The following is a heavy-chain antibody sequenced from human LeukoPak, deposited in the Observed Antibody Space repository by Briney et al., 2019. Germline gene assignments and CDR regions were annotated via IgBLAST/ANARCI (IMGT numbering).Heavy chain of an antibody. Sequence: SQTLSLTCAISGDIVSSNSAAWNWIRQSPSRGLEWLGRTYYRSKWYNDYALSVKSRITINPDTPKNQFSLQLNSVTPEDTAIYYCTSGWSSFDYWGQGTLVTVS. CDR1: GDIVSSNSAA. V-gene: IGHV6-1*01. D-gene: IGHD6-19*01. J-gene: IGHJ4*02. CDR3: TSGWSSFDY. CDR2: TYYRSKWYN.